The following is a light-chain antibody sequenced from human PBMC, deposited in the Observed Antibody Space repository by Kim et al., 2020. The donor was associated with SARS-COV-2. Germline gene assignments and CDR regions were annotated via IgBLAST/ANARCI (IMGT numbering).Light chain of an antibody. J-gene: IGLJ2*01. CDR2: YDS. CDR1: RIGSER. V-gene: IGLV3-21*04. Sequence: PGKTARITCGGNRIGSERVHWYQQKPGQAPVLVINYDSDRPSGIPERFSGANSGNTATLTISRVEAGDEADYYCQVWDSSSDHRVVFGGGTQLTVL. CDR3: QVWDSSSDHRVV.